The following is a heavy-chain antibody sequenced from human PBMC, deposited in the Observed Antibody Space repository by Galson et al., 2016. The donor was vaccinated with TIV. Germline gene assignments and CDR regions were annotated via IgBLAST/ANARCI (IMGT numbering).Heavy chain of an antibody. V-gene: IGHV3-23*01. CDR1: GFTFSSYA. J-gene: IGHJ3*02. CDR3: AKGGSAFSYGYAFDM. Sequence: SLRLSCAASGFTFSSYAISWVRQAPGKGLEWVSIINDRGDDTYYADSVKGRFTISRDNSKNTLYLQMHCLGAEDTSLYFCAKGGSAFSYGYAFDMWGQGKMVTVSS. D-gene: IGHD5-18*01. CDR2: INDRGDDT.